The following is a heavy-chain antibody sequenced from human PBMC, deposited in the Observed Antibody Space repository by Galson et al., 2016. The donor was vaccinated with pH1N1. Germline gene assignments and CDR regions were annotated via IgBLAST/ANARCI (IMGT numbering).Heavy chain of an antibody. Sequence: LRLSCAASGFTFRSYGMHWVRQALGKGLEWVAFIRYDGGSKYYADSVKGRFTISRDNARDTLFLQMTSLRPDDRAVYYCAKGLGTTLYYYFYFMDVWGKGTTVTVSS. D-gene: IGHD1-26*01. CDR2: IRYDGGSK. CDR1: GFTFRSYG. J-gene: IGHJ6*03. CDR3: AKGLGTTLYYYFYFMDV. V-gene: IGHV3-30*02.